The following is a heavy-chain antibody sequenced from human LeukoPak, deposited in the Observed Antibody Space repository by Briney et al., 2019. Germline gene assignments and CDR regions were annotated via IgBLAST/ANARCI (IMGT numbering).Heavy chain of an antibody. CDR3: ARRGTSSSWAHFDY. D-gene: IGHD6-13*01. CDR2: IKQDGSEK. V-gene: IGHV3-7*05. CDR1: GFTFSSYW. Sequence: GGSLRLSCAASGFTFSSYWMTWVRQAPGKGLEWVAKIKQDGSEKYYVDSVKGRFTISRDNAKNSLYLQMNSLGAEGTAVYYCARRGTSSSWAHFDYWGQGTLVTVSS. J-gene: IGHJ4*02.